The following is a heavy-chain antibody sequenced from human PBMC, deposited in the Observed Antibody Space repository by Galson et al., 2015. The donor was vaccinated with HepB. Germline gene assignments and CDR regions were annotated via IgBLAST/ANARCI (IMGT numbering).Heavy chain of an antibody. Sequence: SLRLSCAASGFIFSNYGMHWVRQVPGKGLEWVAVIWDDGSKKFYGDSVKGRFTMSKDNSKDTVYLQMNSLRAEDTAVYYRARVGRSWSDDYWGQGTLVVVSS. CDR2: IWDDGSKK. J-gene: IGHJ4*02. CDR3: ARVGRSWSDDY. CDR1: GFIFSNYG. V-gene: IGHV3-33*01. D-gene: IGHD6-13*01.